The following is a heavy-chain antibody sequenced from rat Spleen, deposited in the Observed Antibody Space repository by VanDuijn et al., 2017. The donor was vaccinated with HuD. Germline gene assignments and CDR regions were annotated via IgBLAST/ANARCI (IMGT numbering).Heavy chain of an antibody. CDR2: IIYDGTNT. CDR1: GFTFSDYN. D-gene: IGHD1-2*01. J-gene: IGHJ3*01. Sequence: EVQLVESGGGLVQPGRSLKLSYAASGFTFSDYNMAWVRQAPKKGLEWVAAIIYDGTNTYYRDSVRGRFTISRDNAKSALYLQMDSLRSEDTATFYCSTLYYYSGNYFAYWGQGTLVTVSS. CDR3: STLYYYSGNYFAY. V-gene: IGHV5-7*01.